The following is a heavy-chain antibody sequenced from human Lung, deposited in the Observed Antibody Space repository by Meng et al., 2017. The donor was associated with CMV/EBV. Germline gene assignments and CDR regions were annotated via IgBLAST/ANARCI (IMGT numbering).Heavy chain of an antibody. J-gene: IGHJ6*02. CDR1: GGSISSYY. Sequence: SXTXSLXCTVSGGSISSYYWSWIRQPPGKGLEWIGYIYYSGSTNYNPSLKSRVTISVDTSKNQFSLKLSSVTAADTAVYYSARDLGYCSSTSCYYYYGMDVWGQGXTVTVSS. D-gene: IGHD2-2*01. V-gene: IGHV4-59*01. CDR3: ARDLGYCSSTSCYYYYGMDV. CDR2: IYYSGST.